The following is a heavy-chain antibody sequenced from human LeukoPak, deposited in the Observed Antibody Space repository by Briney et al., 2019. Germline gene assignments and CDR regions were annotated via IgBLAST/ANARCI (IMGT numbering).Heavy chain of an antibody. CDR1: GGTFSSYA. J-gene: IGHJ3*02. V-gene: IGHV1-69*01. Sequence: SVKVSCKASGGTFSSYAISWVRQAPGQGLGWMGGIIPIFGTANYAQKFQGRVTITADESTSTAYMELSSLRSEDTAVYYCARAARYCSGGSCYLDAFDIWGQGTMVTVSS. D-gene: IGHD2-15*01. CDR3: ARAARYCSGGSCYLDAFDI. CDR2: IIPIFGTA.